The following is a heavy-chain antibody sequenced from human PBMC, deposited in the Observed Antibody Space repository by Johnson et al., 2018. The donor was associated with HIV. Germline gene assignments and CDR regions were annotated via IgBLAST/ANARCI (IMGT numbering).Heavy chain of an antibody. Sequence: QVQLVESGGGVVQPGRSLRLSCAASGFTFSSYGMHWVRQAPGKGLEWVAVISYDGSNKYYADSVKGRFTISRDNSKNTLYLQMNSLRAEDTAVYYCARAIAAAGSSLEDDAWGQGTMVTVSS. CDR3: ARAIAAAGSSLEDDA. J-gene: IGHJ3*01. V-gene: IGHV3-30*03. CDR2: ISYDGSNK. D-gene: IGHD6-13*01. CDR1: GFTFSSYG.